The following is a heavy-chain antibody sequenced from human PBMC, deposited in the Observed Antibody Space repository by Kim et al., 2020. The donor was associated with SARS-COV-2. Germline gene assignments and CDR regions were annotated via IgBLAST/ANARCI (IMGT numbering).Heavy chain of an antibody. CDR3: AKSCRRHSSSWLWDD. D-gene: IGHD6-13*01. CDR2: ISGSGSST. Sequence: GGSLRLSCAASGFTFSSYAMRWVRQAPGKGLEWVSAISGSGSSTYYADSVKGRFTISRDNSKNTLYLQMNSLRAEDTAVYYCAKSCRRHSSSWLWDDWGQGTLVTVSS. CDR1: GFTFSSYA. V-gene: IGHV3-23*01. J-gene: IGHJ4*02.